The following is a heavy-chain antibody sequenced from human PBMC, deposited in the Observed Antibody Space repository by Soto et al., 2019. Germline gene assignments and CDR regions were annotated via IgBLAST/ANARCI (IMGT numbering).Heavy chain of an antibody. J-gene: IGHJ4*02. CDR1: AFDFGGSW. CDR2: IMPDGNKK. V-gene: IGHV3-7*01. D-gene: IGHD6-19*01. CDR3: ARGGRWLDFHS. Sequence: EVQLVESGGGLVQPGESLRLSCAPSAFDFGGSWMSWVGQAPGKGLEWVANIMPDGNKKYYVDSVKGRFTISRDNTKNSLVQQMNSLRAEDTAVYYCARGGRWLDFHSWGQGTLVTVSS.